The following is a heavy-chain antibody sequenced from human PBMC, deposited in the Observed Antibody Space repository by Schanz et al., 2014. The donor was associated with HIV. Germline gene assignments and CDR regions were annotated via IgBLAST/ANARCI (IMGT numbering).Heavy chain of an antibody. J-gene: IGHJ6*02. CDR2: ISGGGGST. V-gene: IGHV3-23*01. Sequence: EVQLLESGGGLVQPGGSLRLSCAASGFTFSKYAMSWVRQAPGKGLEWVSAISGGGGSTYYADSVKGRLTISRDNSKDTLFLQMNSLRAEDTALYYCAKVARWDYYGMDVWGQGTAVTVSS. CDR1: GFTFSKYA. CDR3: AKVARWDYYGMDV.